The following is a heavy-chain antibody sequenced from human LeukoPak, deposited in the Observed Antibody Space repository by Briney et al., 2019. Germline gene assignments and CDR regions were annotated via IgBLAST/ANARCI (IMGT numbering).Heavy chain of an antibody. CDR3: ARDQTSGGDWYFDL. V-gene: IGHV3-48*04. CDR1: GFAFSNYS. CDR2: ISSSTSTI. D-gene: IGHD3-10*01. J-gene: IGHJ2*01. Sequence: PGGSLRLSCATSGFAFSNYSMNWVRQAPGKGLEWLSYISSSTSTIYYADSVKGRFTISRDSAKNSLYLQMNSLRAEDTAVYYCARDQTSGGDWYFDLWGRGTLVTVSS.